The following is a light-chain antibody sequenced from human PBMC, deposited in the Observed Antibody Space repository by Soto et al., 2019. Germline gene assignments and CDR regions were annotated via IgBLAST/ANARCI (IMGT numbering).Light chain of an antibody. CDR2: EVN. V-gene: IGLV2-14*01. J-gene: IGLJ2*01. Sequence: QAVVTQPDSVSGSPGQSISVSCTGSSGDVGSYKYVSWYQQHPGKAPKLIIYEVNKRPSGVSDRFSGSKSGNTASLTISGLQAEDEADYYCSSYTITSTLVIFGGGTKVTVL. CDR1: SGDVGSYKY. CDR3: SSYTITSTLVI.